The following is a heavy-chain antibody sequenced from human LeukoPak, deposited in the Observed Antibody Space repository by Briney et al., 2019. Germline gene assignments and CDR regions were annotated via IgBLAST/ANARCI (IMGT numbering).Heavy chain of an antibody. CDR3: ARDYSLTLHRVGAFDI. V-gene: IGHV4-34*01. CDR1: GGSFSGYY. Sequence: SETLSLTCSVYGGSFSGYYWNWIRQPPGKGLEWIGEINHSGRTNSNTSLKSRVTLSVDTSNHQFSLKLNSVTAADTAVYYCARDYSLTLHRVGAFDIWGQGTMVTVSS. CDR2: INHSGRT. D-gene: IGHD3-9*01. J-gene: IGHJ3*02.